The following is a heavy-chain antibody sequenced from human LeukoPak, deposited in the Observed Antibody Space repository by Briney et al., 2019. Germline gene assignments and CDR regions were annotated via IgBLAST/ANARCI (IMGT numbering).Heavy chain of an antibody. J-gene: IGHJ5*02. CDR2: IYYSGST. Sequence: SETLSLTCTVSGGSISSSSYYWGWIRQPPGKGLEWIGSIYYSGSTYYNPSLKSRVTISVDTSKNQFSLKLSSVTAADTAVYYCARDYYGSGKPGTNWFDPWGQGTLVTVSS. CDR3: ARDYYGSGKPGTNWFDP. CDR1: GGSISSSSYY. V-gene: IGHV4-39*07. D-gene: IGHD3-10*01.